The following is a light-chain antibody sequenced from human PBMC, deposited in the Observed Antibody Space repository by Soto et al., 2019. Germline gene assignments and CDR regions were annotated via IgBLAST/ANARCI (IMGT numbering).Light chain of an antibody. Sequence: DIPMTQSPSSLSASVGDRVSITCRASQDIANFLAWYQQKPGKVPPLLIYAASILQSGVPSRFSGTASGTDFTLTISSLQPEDVATYYCQKYNSPPRTFGQGTKVEI. CDR1: QDIANF. J-gene: IGKJ1*01. V-gene: IGKV1-27*01. CDR2: AAS. CDR3: QKYNSPPRT.